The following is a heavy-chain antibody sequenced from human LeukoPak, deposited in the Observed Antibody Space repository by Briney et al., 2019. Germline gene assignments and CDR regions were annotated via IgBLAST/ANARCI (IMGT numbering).Heavy chain of an antibody. V-gene: IGHV3-15*01. CDR1: GFTFSNAW. D-gene: IGHD4-23*01. CDR3: TTGGDRVTYLNYNYYGMDV. Sequence: KPGGSLRLSCAASGFTFSNAWMSWVRQAPGKGLEWVGRIKSKTDGGTTDYAAPVKGSFTISRDDSKDTLYLQMNSLKTEDTAVYYCTTGGDRVTYLNYNYYGMDVWGQGTTVTVSS. CDR2: IKSKTDGGTT. J-gene: IGHJ6*02.